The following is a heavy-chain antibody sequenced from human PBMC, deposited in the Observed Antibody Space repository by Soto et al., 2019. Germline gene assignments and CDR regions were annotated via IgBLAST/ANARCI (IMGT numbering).Heavy chain of an antibody. V-gene: IGHV3-66*01. CDR2: IYSGGST. CDR3: ARGREVAAPNDAFDI. J-gene: IGHJ3*02. CDR1: RFTVSSNY. D-gene: IGHD2-15*01. Sequence: EVQLVESGGGLVQPGGSLRLSCAASRFTVSSNYMSWVRQAPGKGLEWVSVIYSGGSTYYADSVKGRFTISRDNSKNTLYLQMNSLRAEDTAVYYCARGREVAAPNDAFDIWGQGTMVTVSS.